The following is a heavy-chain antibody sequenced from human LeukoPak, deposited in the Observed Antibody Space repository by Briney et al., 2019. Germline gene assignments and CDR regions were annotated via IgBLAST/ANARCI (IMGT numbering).Heavy chain of an antibody. CDR2: IIPILGIA. V-gene: IGHV1-69*04. Sequence: GASVKVSCKASGGTFSSYAISWVRQAPGQGLEWMGRIIPILGIANYAQKFQGRVTITADKSTSTAYMELSSLRSEDTAVYYCASCPRMIFGVVQNVHWGQGTLVTVSS. D-gene: IGHD3-3*01. CDR1: GGTFSSYA. CDR3: ASCPRMIFGVVQNVH. J-gene: IGHJ4*02.